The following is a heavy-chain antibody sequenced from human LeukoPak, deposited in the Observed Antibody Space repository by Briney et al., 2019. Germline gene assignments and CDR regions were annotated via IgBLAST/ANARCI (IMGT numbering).Heavy chain of an antibody. CDR2: IYNSGST. V-gene: IGHV4-59*01. J-gene: IGHJ4*02. CDR1: GGSISTYY. Sequence: PSETLSLTCTVSGGSISTYYWSWIRKPPGKGLEWIGHIYNSGSTEYSPSLKSRVTISGDTSKNQFSLKLSSVTAADTAVYYCARFKRAGGWSYFDYWGQGTLVTVSS. D-gene: IGHD6-19*01. CDR3: ARFKRAGGWSYFDY.